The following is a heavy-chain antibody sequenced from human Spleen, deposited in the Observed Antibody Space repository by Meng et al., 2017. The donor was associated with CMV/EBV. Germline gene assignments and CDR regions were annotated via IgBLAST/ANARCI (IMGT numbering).Heavy chain of an antibody. V-gene: IGHV5-51*01. CDR2: IYPDDSDT. Sequence: GGSLRLSCKTSGYKFTTYWIAWVRQMPGKGLEWMGMIYPDDSDTRYSPSFQGQVTIAADKSTGTAYVQWSSLKASDTAMYYCARQVVVTTASGFTYDGMDVWGQGTTVTVSS. CDR1: GYKFTTYW. CDR3: ARQVVVTTASGFTYDGMDV. J-gene: IGHJ6*02. D-gene: IGHD2-2*01.